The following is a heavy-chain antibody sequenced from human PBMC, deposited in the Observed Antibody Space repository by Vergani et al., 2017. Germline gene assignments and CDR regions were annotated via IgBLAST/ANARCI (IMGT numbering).Heavy chain of an antibody. CDR3: ARLYYYDSTGSLVFDY. D-gene: IGHD3-22*01. J-gene: IGHJ4*02. CDR1: GGSLNSGGYY. CDR2: ISYTGST. V-gene: IGHV4-31*03. Sequence: QVQLQESSPGLVKPSQTLSLTCTVSGGSLNSGGYYWNWIRQHPGKGLEWIGYISYTGSTYYNPSLKSRLTISMDTSKNQFSLKVSSVTAADTAVYYCARLYYYDSTGSLVFDYWGPGTLVTVSS.